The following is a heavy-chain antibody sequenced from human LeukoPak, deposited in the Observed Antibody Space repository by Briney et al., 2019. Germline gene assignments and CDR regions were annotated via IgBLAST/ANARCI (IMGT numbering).Heavy chain of an antibody. D-gene: IGHD2-15*01. CDR3: ATGGGSRGY. J-gene: IGHJ4*02. Sequence: ASVKVSCKVSGYTLTELSMHWVRQAPGKGLEWMGGFDPEDGETIYAQKFQGRVTMTEGTSTDTAYMELSSLRSEDTAVYYCATGGGSRGYWGQGTLVTVSS. CDR1: GYTLTELS. V-gene: IGHV1-24*01. CDR2: FDPEDGET.